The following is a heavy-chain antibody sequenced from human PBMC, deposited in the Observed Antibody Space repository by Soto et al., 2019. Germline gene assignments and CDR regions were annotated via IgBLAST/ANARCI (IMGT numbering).Heavy chain of an antibody. CDR2: IYYSGST. V-gene: IGHV4-59*01. D-gene: IGHD2-2*01. J-gene: IGHJ6*03. CDR3: ARVGGRYCSSTSCRHDHYYMAV. Sequence: SETLSLTCTVSGGSISSYYWSWIRQPPGKGLEWIGYIYYSGSTNYNPSLKSRVTISVDTSKNQFSLKLSSVTAADTAVYYCARVGGRYCSSTSCRHDHYYMAVRGKGTTVSVSS. CDR1: GGSISSYY.